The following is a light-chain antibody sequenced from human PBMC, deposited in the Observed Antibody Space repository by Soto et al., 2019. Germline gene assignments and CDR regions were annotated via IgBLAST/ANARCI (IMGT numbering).Light chain of an antibody. CDR2: EVS. V-gene: IGLV2-8*01. Sequence: QSALTQPPSASGSPGQRVTISCTGTSSDVGGYNYVSWYQQHPGKAPKLMIYEVSKRPSGVPDRFSGSKSGNTASLTVSGLQAEDEADYYCSSYAGSNVVFGGGTKVTVL. J-gene: IGLJ2*01. CDR1: SSDVGGYNY. CDR3: SSYAGSNVV.